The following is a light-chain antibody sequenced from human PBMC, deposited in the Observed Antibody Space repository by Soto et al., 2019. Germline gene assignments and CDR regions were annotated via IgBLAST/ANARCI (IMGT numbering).Light chain of an antibody. CDR3: SAYTSSSTRV. J-gene: IGLJ2*01. Sequence: QSALTQPASVSGSPGQSITISCTGTSSDVGGYNYVSWYQQHPGKAPKLMIYDVSTRPSGVSNRVSGSKSGNTASLTISGLQAEDEADDYCSAYTSSSTRVFGGGTKGTV. CDR2: DVS. CDR1: SSDVGGYNY. V-gene: IGLV2-14*01.